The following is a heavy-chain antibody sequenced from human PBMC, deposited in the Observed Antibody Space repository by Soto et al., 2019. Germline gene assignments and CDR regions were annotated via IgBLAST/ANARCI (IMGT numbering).Heavy chain of an antibody. J-gene: IGHJ4*02. CDR1: GGSISSSSYY. CDR3: ARHIVVVVAATNFDY. Sequence: QLQLQESGPGLVKPSETLSLTCTVSGGSISSSSYYWGWIRQPPGKGLEWIGSIYYSGSTYYNPSLKSRVTISVDTSKNQFPLKLSSVTAADTAVYYCARHIVVVVAATNFDYWGQGTLVTVSS. CDR2: IYYSGST. V-gene: IGHV4-39*01. D-gene: IGHD2-15*01.